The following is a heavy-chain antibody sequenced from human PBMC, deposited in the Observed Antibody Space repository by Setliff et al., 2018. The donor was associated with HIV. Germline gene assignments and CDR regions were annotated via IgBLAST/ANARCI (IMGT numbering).Heavy chain of an antibody. Sequence: TSETLSLTCTVSGGSISSSSYCWGWVRQPPGKGLEWLGSIYHTGSTYYNPSLESRVTISIDTSKHQFSLKLSSVTAADTAVYFCARGTAPRRGTNYGGNYPLDYWGQGTLVTVSS. CDR1: GGSISSSSYC. CDR3: ARGTAPRRGTNYGGNYPLDY. V-gene: IGHV4-39*07. J-gene: IGHJ4*02. CDR2: IYHTGST. D-gene: IGHD4-17*01.